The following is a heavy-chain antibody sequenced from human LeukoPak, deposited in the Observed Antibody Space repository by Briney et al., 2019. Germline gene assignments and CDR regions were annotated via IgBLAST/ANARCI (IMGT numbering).Heavy chain of an antibody. J-gene: IGHJ4*02. V-gene: IGHV3-23*01. CDR1: GFTFSNYA. CDR2: IGDSGGST. CDR3: AKGGGRVDY. Sequence: GGSLRLSCAASGFTFSNYAMGWVRQAPGKGLEWVSAIGDSGGSTYYADSVKGRFTISRDNSKNTLYLQMNSLRAEDTAVYYCAKGGGRVDYWGQGTLVTVSS. D-gene: IGHD3-10*01.